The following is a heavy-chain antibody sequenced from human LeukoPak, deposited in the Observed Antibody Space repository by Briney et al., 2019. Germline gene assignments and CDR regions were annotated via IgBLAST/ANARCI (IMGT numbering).Heavy chain of an antibody. CDR3: ATVDYSSGWYRNAFDI. J-gene: IGHJ3*02. D-gene: IGHD6-19*01. V-gene: IGHV1-24*01. CDR1: GYTLTELS. CDR2: FDPEDGET. Sequence: ASVKVSCKVSGYTLTELSMHWVRQAPGKGLEWMGGFDPEDGETIYAQMFQGRVTMTEDTSTDTAYMELSSLRSEDTAVYYCATVDYSSGWYRNAFDIWGQGTMVTVSS.